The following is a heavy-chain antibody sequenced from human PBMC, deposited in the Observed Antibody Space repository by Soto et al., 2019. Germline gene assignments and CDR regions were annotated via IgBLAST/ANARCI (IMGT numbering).Heavy chain of an antibody. CDR2: INAGNGNT. CDR3: ARGQTSFPADAFAL. J-gene: IGHJ3*01. CDR1: GYTFTSYA. V-gene: IGHV1-3*01. Sequence: ASVKVSCKASGYTFTSYAMHWVRQAPGQRLEWMGWINAGNGNTKYSQKFQGRVTITRDTSASTAYMELSSLRSEDTAVYYCARGQTSFPADAFALWGQGTMVTVSS.